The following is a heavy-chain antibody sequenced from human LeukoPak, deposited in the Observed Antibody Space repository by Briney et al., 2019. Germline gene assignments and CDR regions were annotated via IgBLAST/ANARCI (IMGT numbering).Heavy chain of an antibody. CDR2: ISGSDGST. CDR1: GFTFGSYA. V-gene: IGHV3-23*01. CDR3: AKGERYFDWLPIYYFDY. J-gene: IGHJ4*02. D-gene: IGHD3-9*01. Sequence: GGSLRLSCAASGFTFGSYAMSWVRQAPGKGLEWVSAISGSDGSTYYADSVKGRFTISRDNSKNTLYLQMNSLRAEDTAVYYCAKGERYFDWLPIYYFDYWGQGTLVTVSS.